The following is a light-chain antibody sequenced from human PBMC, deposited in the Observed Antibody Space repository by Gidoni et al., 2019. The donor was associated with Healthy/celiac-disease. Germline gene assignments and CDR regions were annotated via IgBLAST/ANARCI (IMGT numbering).Light chain of an antibody. CDR2: DVS. J-gene: IGLJ1*01. CDR3: SSYTSSSTLYV. CDR1: SSDVGGYTY. Sequence: QSALTQPAYVSGSPGQSITISCTGTSSDVGGYTYVSWYQQHPGKAPKRMIYDVSNRPSGVSNRFSGSKSGNTASLTISGLQAEDEADYYCSSYTSSSTLYVFGTGTKVTVL. V-gene: IGLV2-14*01.